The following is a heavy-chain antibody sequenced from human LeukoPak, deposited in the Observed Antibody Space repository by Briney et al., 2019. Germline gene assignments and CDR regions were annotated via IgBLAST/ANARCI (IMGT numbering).Heavy chain of an antibody. Sequence: SETLSLTCTVSGGSINSGGYYWSWIRQHPGKGLEWIGYSYYSGNTYYNPSLKSPVTLSVDTSKNQFSLKVISVTAADTAVYYCARGLAANYFFDYWGQGTLVTASS. CDR2: SYYSGNT. CDR1: GGSINSGGYY. CDR3: ARGLAANYFFDY. J-gene: IGHJ4*02. D-gene: IGHD6-13*01. V-gene: IGHV4-31*02.